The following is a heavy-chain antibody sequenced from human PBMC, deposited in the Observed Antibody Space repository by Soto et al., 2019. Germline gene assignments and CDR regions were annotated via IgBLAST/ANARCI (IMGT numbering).Heavy chain of an antibody. CDR1: GGSISSYY. Sequence: SETLSLTCAVSGGSISSYYWNWIRQPPGKGLEWIGYIYYSGSTNHNPSLKSRVTTSVDTSKNQFSLKLSSVTAADTAVYYCARSRTAAAAGPFDYWGQGTLVTVSS. J-gene: IGHJ4*02. CDR2: IYYSGST. V-gene: IGHV4-59*01. D-gene: IGHD6-13*01. CDR3: ARSRTAAAAGPFDY.